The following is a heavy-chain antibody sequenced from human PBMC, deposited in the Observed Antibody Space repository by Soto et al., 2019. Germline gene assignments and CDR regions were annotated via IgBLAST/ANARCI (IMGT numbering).Heavy chain of an antibody. J-gene: IGHJ5*02. CDR2: IYYSGST. V-gene: IGHV4-31*03. CDR3: ARALTTVTLFDP. Sequence: QVQLQESGLGLVKPSQTLSLTCTVSRGTISSGGYYWSWIRQHPGKGREWIGYIYYSGSTYYNPSLKSRVTISVDTSKNQFSLKLSSVTAADTAVYYCARALTTVTLFDPWGQGTLVNVSS. D-gene: IGHD4-17*01. CDR1: RGTISSGGYY.